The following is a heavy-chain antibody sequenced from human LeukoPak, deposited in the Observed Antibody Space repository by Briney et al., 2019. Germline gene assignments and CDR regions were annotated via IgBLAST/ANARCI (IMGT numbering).Heavy chain of an antibody. CDR2: ISSSSSYI. Sequence: GGSLRLSCAASGFTFSSYSMNWVRQAPGRGLEWVSSISSSSSYIYYADSVKGRFTISRDNAKNSLYLQMNSLRAEDTAVYYCARGAATYYFDYWGQGTLVTVSS. CDR3: ARGAATYYFDY. D-gene: IGHD2-15*01. V-gene: IGHV3-21*01. J-gene: IGHJ4*02. CDR1: GFTFSSYS.